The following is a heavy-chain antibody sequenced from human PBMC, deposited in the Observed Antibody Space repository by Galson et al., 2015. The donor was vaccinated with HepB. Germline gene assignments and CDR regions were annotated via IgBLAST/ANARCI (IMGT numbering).Heavy chain of an antibody. CDR1: GGTFSSYA. CDR2: IIPIFGTA. D-gene: IGHD3-3*01. CDR3: ARKKGTCQRRGYYDFCDGMDV. J-gene: IGHJ6*02. V-gene: IGHV1-69*13. Sequence: SVKVSCKASGGTFSSYAISWVRQAPGQGLEWMGGIIPIFGTANYAQKFQGRVTITADESTSTAYMELSSLRSEDTAVYYCARKKGTCQRRGYYDFCDGMDVWGQGTTVTVSS.